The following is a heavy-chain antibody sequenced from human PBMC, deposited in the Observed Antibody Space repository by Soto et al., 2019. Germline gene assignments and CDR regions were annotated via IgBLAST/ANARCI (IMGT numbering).Heavy chain of an antibody. CDR3: ARLGGYYQSLDT. J-gene: IGHJ5*02. V-gene: IGHV4-59*08. Sequence: SETLYLPCTVSGCSIRNYYWSCVRQPPGKGLQWIGYIYYSGSTTYSPSLKSRVTISVDRSKNQFSLKLTSVTAADTAVYYCARLGGYYQSLDTWGQGTLVTVS. CDR2: IYYSGST. CDR1: GCSIRNYY. D-gene: IGHD3-22*01.